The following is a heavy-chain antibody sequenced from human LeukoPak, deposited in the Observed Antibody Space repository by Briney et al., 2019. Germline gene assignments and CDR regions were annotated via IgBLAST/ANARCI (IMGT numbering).Heavy chain of an antibody. V-gene: IGHV4-39*01. J-gene: IGHJ4*02. CDR1: NASIATSSYY. CDR3: ARRQRYPCYFNS. D-gene: IGHD2-2*01. CDR2: IYYRRTT. Sequence: PLESLSLTCTVSNASIATSSYYWGWIRQPPGKGLEWIGNIYYRRTTNYNPSLKGRVAFFLDTSKNQFSLKLTSVTAADTAVYYCARRQRYPCYFNSWGQGTLVTVSS.